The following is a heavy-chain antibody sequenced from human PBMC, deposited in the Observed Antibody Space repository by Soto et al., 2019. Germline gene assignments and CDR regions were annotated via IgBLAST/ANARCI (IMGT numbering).Heavy chain of an antibody. Sequence: GGSLRLSCAASGFTFSSYSMNWVRQAPGKGLEWVSSISSSSSYIYYADSVKGRFTISRDNAKNSLYLQMNSLRAEDTAVYYCARDQYSGYDFGNWYLDRWGSGNLVTVYS. CDR3: ARDQYSGYDFGNWYLDR. CDR2: ISSSSSYI. D-gene: IGHD5-12*01. CDR1: GFTFSSYS. J-gene: IGHJ2*01. V-gene: IGHV3-21*01.